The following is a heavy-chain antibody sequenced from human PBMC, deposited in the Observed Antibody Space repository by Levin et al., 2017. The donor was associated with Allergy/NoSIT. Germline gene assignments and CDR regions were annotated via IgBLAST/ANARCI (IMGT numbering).Heavy chain of an antibody. CDR3: ARGGCSSTSCLDN. CDR1: GFTFSNYY. J-gene: IGHJ4*02. Sequence: ETLSLTCAASGFTFSNYYMHWVRQAPGKGLVWVSRVISDGSITDYADSVKGRFTISRDNARNTLYLQMNSLRAEDTAVYHCARGGCSSTSCLDNWGQGILVTVSS. V-gene: IGHV3-74*01. CDR2: VISDGSIT. D-gene: IGHD2-2*01.